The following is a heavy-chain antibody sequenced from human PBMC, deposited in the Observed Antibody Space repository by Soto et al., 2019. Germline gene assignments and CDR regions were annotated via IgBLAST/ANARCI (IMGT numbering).Heavy chain of an antibody. Sequence: GGSLRLSCAASGFTFSRYWMHWVRQAPGKGLMWVSRIDPDGRTTTYADSVKGRFTLSRDNAKNTLYLQIDSLRVEDTAVYYCVRDREYDILTGSDFWGQGTLVTVSS. D-gene: IGHD3-9*01. V-gene: IGHV3-74*01. CDR1: GFTFSRYW. CDR2: IDPDGRTT. CDR3: VRDREYDILTGSDF. J-gene: IGHJ4*02.